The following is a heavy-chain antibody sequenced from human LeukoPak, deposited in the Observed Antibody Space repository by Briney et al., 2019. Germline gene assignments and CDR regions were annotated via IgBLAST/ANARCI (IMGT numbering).Heavy chain of an antibody. CDR3: ARTAPIDY. CDR2: IRYDGSNK. D-gene: IGHD1-1*01. J-gene: IGHJ4*02. Sequence: SEGSLRLSCAASGFTFSSYGMHWVRQAPGKGLEWVAFIRYDGSNKYYADSVKGRFTISRDNSKNTLYLQMNSLRAEDTAVYYCARTAPIDYWGQGTLVTVSS. CDR1: GFTFSSYG. V-gene: IGHV3-30*02.